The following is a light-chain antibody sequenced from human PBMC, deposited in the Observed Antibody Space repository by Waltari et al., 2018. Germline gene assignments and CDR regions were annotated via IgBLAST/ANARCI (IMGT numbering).Light chain of an antibody. J-gene: IGKJ1*01. CDR3: QNHERLPAT. CDR2: AAS. Sequence: EVVLTQSPGTLSLSPGERATLSCRASQSIGKYLVWYPQRPGQAPRLLIYAASTRATGIPDRFSGSGYGTDFSLTISRLEPEDFAVYYCQNHERLPATFGQGTKVEIK. V-gene: IGKV3-20*01. CDR1: QSIGKY.